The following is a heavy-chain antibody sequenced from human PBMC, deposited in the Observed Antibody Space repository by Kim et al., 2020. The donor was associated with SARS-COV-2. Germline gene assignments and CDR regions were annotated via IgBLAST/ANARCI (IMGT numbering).Heavy chain of an antibody. J-gene: IGHJ6*02. CDR3: ARKDYGGTLYYYYGMDV. Sequence: AKGRFTISRDNAKNTLYLKMHSLRAEDTAVYYCARKDYGGTLYYYYGMDVWGPGTTVTVSS. D-gene: IGHD4-17*01. V-gene: IGHV3-74*01.